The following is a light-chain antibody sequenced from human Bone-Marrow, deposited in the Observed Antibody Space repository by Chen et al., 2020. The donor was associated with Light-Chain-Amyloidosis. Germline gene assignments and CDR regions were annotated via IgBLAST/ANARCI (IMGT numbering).Light chain of an antibody. Sequence: DIQMTQSPSSLSASVGIRVTITCRSSQTISRYLNWYQQKPGKAPKLLIYAASSLQSGVASRFSGNGYGTDITLNSSSLQPEDFATYNCKQSYSTPWTFGQGTKVKIK. V-gene: IGKV1-39*01. CDR1: QTISRY. CDR2: AAS. CDR3: KQSYSTPWT. J-gene: IGKJ1*01.